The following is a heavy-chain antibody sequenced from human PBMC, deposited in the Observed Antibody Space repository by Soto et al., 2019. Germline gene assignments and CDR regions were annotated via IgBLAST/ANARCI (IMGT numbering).Heavy chain of an antibody. CDR1: GGSISSGGYY. V-gene: IGHV4-31*03. CDR2: IYYSGST. Sequence: PSETLSLTCTVSGGSISSGGYYWSWIRQHPGKGLEWIGYIYYSGSTYYNPSLKSRVTISVDTSKNQFSLKLSSVTAADTAVYYCARKVIAAAGTRASYYYYGMDVWGQGTTVTVSS. D-gene: IGHD6-13*01. CDR3: ARKVIAAAGTRASYYYYGMDV. J-gene: IGHJ6*02.